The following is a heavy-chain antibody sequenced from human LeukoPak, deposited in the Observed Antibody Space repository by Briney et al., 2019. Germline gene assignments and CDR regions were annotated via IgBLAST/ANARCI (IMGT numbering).Heavy chain of an antibody. CDR3: TTDAGYDSRWYNW. J-gene: IGHJ4*02. CDR2: IKSKSAGGTI. V-gene: IGHV3-15*01. CDR1: GFTFTSAW. D-gene: IGHD1-20*01. Sequence: PGGSLRLSCAASGFTFTSAWMSWVRQAPGNGLEWVGRIKSKSAGGTIDYASPVKGRFIISRDDSKTTLYLQINSLKTEDTAVYYCTTDAGYDSRWYNWWGQGTLVTVSS.